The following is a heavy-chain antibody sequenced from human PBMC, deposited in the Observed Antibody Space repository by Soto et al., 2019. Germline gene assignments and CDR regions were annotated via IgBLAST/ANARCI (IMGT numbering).Heavy chain of an antibody. CDR2: IFYLGSS. CDR1: GDSIISSDFY. CDR3: ARHSLALRKNNWFDP. D-gene: IGHD3-3*02. V-gene: IGHV4-39*01. J-gene: IGHJ5*02. Sequence: PSETLSLTCTVSGDSIISSDFYWGWVRHPPGKGLECIGSIFYLGSSYYNPSLKSRVTMSVDTSKNQFSLRLRSVTAADTALYFCARHSLALRKNNWFDPWGQGIMVTVSS.